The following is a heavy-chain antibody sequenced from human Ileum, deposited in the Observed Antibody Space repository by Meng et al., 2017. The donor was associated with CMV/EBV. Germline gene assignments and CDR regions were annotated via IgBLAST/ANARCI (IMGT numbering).Heavy chain of an antibody. CDR2: ISGNGDRT. CDR1: GFTFGSFA. Sequence: GESLKISCAASGFTFGSFALSWLRQAPGRGLEWVSTISGNGDRTYYGDSVKGRFIVSRVNSENTLYLQMNSLRAEDTAIYYCARTPDLGYCSHTSCYRIDYWGQGTLVTVSS. V-gene: IGHV3-23*01. CDR3: ARTPDLGYCSHTSCYRIDY. D-gene: IGHD2-2*03. J-gene: IGHJ4*02.